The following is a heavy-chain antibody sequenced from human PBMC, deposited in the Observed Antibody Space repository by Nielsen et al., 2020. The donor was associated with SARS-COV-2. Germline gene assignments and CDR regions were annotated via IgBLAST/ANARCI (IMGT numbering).Heavy chain of an antibody. J-gene: IGHJ4*02. D-gene: IGHD3-9*01. CDR2: INWNGGST. V-gene: IGHV3-20*01. CDR1: GFTFDDYA. Sequence: GESLKISCAASGFTFDDYAMHWVRQAPGKGLEWVSGINWNGGSTGYADSVKGRFTISRDNAKNSLYLQMNSLRAEDTALYHCARAPDILTGYSQLDYWGQGTLVTVSS. CDR3: ARAPDILTGYSQLDY.